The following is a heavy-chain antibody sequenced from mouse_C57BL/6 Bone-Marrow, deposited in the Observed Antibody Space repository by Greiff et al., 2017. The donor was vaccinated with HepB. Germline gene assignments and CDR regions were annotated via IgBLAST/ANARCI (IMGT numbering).Heavy chain of an antibody. CDR2: IYPRDGST. CDR1: GYTFTSYD. V-gene: IGHV1-85*01. Sequence: VKLVESGPELVKPGASVKLSCKASGYTFTSYDINWVKQRPGQGLEWIGWIYPRDGSTKYNEKFKGKATLTVDTSSSTAYMELHSLTSEDSAVYFCARSNWDWYFDVWGTGTTVTVSS. J-gene: IGHJ1*03. CDR3: ARSNWDWYFDV. D-gene: IGHD4-1*01.